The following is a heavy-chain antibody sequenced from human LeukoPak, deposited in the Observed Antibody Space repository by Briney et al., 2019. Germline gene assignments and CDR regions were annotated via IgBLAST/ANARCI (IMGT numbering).Heavy chain of an antibody. V-gene: IGHV3-33*01. Sequence: GGSLRLSCAASGFTFSSYGMHWVRQAPGKGLEGVAVIWYDGSNKYYADSVKGRFTISRDSSKNTLYLQMNSLRAEDTAVYYCARDLEVYCSGGSCLYYYYGMDVWGQGTTVTVSS. CDR1: GFTFSSYG. CDR2: IWYDGSNK. CDR3: ARDLEVYCSGGSCLYYYYGMDV. J-gene: IGHJ6*02. D-gene: IGHD2-15*01.